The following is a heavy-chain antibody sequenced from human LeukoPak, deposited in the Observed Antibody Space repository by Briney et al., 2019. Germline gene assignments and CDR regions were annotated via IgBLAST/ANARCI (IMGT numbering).Heavy chain of an antibody. D-gene: IGHD2-21*02. Sequence: PGGSLRLSCAASGFTFSSYAMHWVRQAPGKGLEWVAVIWYDGSNKYYADSVKGRFTISRDNSKNTLYLQMNSLRAEDTAVYYCARTHCGGDCDYYFDYWGQGTLVTVSS. J-gene: IGHJ4*02. CDR1: GFTFSSYA. V-gene: IGHV3-33*08. CDR2: IWYDGSNK. CDR3: ARTHCGGDCDYYFDY.